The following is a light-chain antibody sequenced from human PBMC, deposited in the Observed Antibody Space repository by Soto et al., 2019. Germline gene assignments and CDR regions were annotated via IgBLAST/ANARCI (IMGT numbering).Light chain of an antibody. CDR3: QQYNNWPPIT. V-gene: IGKV3-20*01. J-gene: IGKJ5*01. CDR2: GAS. Sequence: EMVLTQSPGTLSFSPGERATLSCRAIQSVSSSYLAWYQQKPGQAPRLLIYGASSRATGIPDRFSGSGSGTDFTLTISRLEPEDFAVYYCQQYNNWPPITFGQGTRLEIK. CDR1: QSVSSSY.